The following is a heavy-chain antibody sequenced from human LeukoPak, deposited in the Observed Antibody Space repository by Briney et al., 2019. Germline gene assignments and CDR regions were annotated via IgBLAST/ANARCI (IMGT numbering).Heavy chain of an antibody. D-gene: IGHD2-2*01. J-gene: IGHJ4*02. CDR1: GGSFSGYY. V-gene: IGHV4-34*01. CDR2: INHSGST. CDR3: ARGSVVVPASVY. Sequence: PSETLSLTCAVYGGSFSGYYWSWIRQPPGKGLEWIGEINHSGSTNYNPSLKSRVTISVDTSKNQFSLKLSSVTAADTAVYYCARGSVVVPASVYWGQGTLVTVSS.